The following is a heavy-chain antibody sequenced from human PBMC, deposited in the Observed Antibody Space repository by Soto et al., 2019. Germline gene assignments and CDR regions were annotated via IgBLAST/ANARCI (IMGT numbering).Heavy chain of an antibody. D-gene: IGHD3-16*01. CDR2: INHSGSI. CDR3: ARLGAHEYDP. CDR1: GGSFSGHY. J-gene: IGHJ5*02. V-gene: IGHV4-34*01. Sequence: SETLSLTCAVYGGSFSGHYWSWIRQPPGKGLEWIGEINHSGSINYNPSLKSRVTISVDTSKNQFSLKLSSVTAADTAVYYCARLGAHEYDPWGQGTLVTVSS.